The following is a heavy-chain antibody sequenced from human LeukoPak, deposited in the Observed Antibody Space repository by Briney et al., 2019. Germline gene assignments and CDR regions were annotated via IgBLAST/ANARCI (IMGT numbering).Heavy chain of an antibody. Sequence: SETLSLTCTVSGGSISSHYWSWIRQPPGKGLEWIGYIYYSGSTSYNPSLKSRVTISVDTSKNQFSLRLTSVSAADTAVYYCARYNRNYYYGMDVWGQGTTVTVSS. CDR1: GGSISSHY. D-gene: IGHD1-14*01. J-gene: IGHJ6*02. CDR2: IYYSGST. V-gene: IGHV4-59*11. CDR3: ARYNRNYYYGMDV.